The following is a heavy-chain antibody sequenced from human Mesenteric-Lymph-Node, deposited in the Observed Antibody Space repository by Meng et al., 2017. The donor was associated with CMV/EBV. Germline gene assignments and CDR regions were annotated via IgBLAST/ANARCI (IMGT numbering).Heavy chain of an antibody. D-gene: IGHD3-22*01. CDR2: INPFNGNT. CDR1: GYTFTTYG. V-gene: IGHV1-8*03. Sequence: ASVKVSCKASGYTFTTYGITWVRQAPGQGLDWMGWINPFNGNTDYAQKFQGRVTITRNTSISTAYMELSSLRSEDTAVYYCARDVRGGYGFDPWGQGTLVTVSS. CDR3: ARDVRGGYGFDP. J-gene: IGHJ5*02.